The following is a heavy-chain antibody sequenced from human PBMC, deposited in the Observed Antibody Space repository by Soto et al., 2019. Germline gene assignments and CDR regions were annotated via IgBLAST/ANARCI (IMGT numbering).Heavy chain of an antibody. J-gene: IGHJ6*02. V-gene: IGHV3-30*18. CDR3: AKGGSNYGMDV. D-gene: IGHD1-1*01. CDR2: ISYDGSNK. Sequence: QVQLVESGGGVVQPGRSLRLSCAASGFTFSSYGMHWVRQAPGKGLEWVAVISYDGSNKYYADSVKGRSTISRDNSKNTLYLQMNSLRAEDTAVYYCAKGGSNYGMDVWGQGTTVTVSS. CDR1: GFTFSSYG.